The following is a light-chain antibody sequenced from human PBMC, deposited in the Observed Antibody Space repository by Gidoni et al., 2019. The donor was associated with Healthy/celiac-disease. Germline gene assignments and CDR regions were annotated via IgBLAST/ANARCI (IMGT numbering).Light chain of an antibody. V-gene: IGKV1-33*01. J-gene: IGKJ2*01. CDR1: QDISNY. CDR2: DAS. CDR3: QQYDNLPYT. Sequence: DIQMTQSPSSLSASVGDRVTITCQASQDISNYLNWYQQKTGKAPKLLIYDASNLETGVPSRLSGSGSGKDFTLTISSLQPEDIETYYCQQYDNLPYTFGQGTKLEIK.